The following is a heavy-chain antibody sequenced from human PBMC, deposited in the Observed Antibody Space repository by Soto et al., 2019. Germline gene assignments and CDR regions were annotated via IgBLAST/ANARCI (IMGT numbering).Heavy chain of an antibody. CDR3: ARDRLRHYYFDY. J-gene: IGHJ4*02. V-gene: IGHV4-59*01. D-gene: IGHD3-16*01. Sequence: SGTLSLTCTVSGGSISSYYWSWIRQPPGKGLEWIGYIYYSGSTNYNPSLKSRVTISVDTSKNQFSLKLSSVTAADTAVYYCARDRLRHYYFDYWGQGTLDPVSS. CDR1: GGSISSYY. CDR2: IYYSGST.